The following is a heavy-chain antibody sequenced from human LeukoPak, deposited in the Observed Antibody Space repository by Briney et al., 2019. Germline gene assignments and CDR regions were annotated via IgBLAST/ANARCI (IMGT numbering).Heavy chain of an antibody. CDR3: ARDSGSWYLPPYYYYMDV. CDR2: IYHSGST. D-gene: IGHD6-13*01. Sequence: PSGTLSLTCAVSGGSISSSNWWSWVRQPPGKGLEWIGEIYHSGSTNYNPSLKSRVTISVDKSKNQFSLKLSSVTAADTAVYYCARDSGSWYLPPYYYYMDVWGKGTTVTVSS. V-gene: IGHV4-4*02. CDR1: GGSISSSNW. J-gene: IGHJ6*03.